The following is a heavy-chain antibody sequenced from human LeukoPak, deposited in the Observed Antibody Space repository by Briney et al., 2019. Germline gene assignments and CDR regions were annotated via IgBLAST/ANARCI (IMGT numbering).Heavy chain of an antibody. Sequence: GGSLRLSCAASGFTFSSYAMSWVRQAPGKGLEWVSAISGSGGSTYYADSVKGRFTISRDNSKNTLYLQMNSLRAEDTAVYYCAKDQMVRGVTRRYNWFDPWGQGTLVTVSS. CDR1: GFTFSSYA. CDR3: AKDQMVRGVTRRYNWFDP. V-gene: IGHV3-23*01. J-gene: IGHJ5*02. CDR2: ISGSGGST. D-gene: IGHD3-10*01.